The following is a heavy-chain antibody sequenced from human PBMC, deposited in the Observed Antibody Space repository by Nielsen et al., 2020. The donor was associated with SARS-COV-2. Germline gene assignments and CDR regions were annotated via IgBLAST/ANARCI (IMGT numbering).Heavy chain of an antibody. CDR1: GFSFSNYA. V-gene: IGHV3-23*01. J-gene: IGHJ4*02. CDR2: IRGSGDKT. D-gene: IGHD5-24*01. Sequence: GESLKISCAASGFSFSNYAMNWARHAPGKGLEWVSGIRGSGDKTYYADSVKGRFTISRDNSKNTLHLQMNSLRVEDTAVYYCAREGRKLPLDYWGQGTLVTVSS. CDR3: AREGRKLPLDY.